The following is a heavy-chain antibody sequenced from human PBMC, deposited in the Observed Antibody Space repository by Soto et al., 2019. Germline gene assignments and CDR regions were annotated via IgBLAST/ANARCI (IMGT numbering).Heavy chain of an antibody. CDR1: GGSISSGGYS. CDR2: IYHSGST. V-gene: IGHV4-30-2*01. Sequence: SETLSLTCAVSGGSISSGGYSWSWIRQPPGKGLEWIGYIYHSGSTYYNLSLKSRVTISVDRSKNQFSLKLSSVTAADTAVYYCARPIYFWSGYFDYWGQGTLVTVSS. J-gene: IGHJ4*02. D-gene: IGHD3-3*01. CDR3: ARPIYFWSGYFDY.